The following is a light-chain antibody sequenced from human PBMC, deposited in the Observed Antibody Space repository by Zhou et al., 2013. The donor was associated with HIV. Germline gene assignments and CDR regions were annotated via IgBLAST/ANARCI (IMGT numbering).Light chain of an antibody. V-gene: IGKV1-39*01. CDR3: QQGLT. CDR1: QSISSY. J-gene: IGKJ4*01. CDR2: ATS. Sequence: DIQMTQSPTSLSASVGDRVTITCRASQSISSYLNWYQQKPGKAPNLLIYATSSLQSGVPSRFSGSASGTDFTLTITSLQPEDFATYYCQQGLTFGGGTKVEIK.